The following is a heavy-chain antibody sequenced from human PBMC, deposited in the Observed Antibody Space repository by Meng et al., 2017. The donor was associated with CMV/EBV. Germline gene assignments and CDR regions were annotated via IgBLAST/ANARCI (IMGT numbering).Heavy chain of an antibody. CDR3: ARGSRIWGFGVVIPPAYFDY. J-gene: IGHJ4*02. Sequence: SFSGYYWSWIRQPPGKGLEWIGEINHSGSTNYNPSLKSRVTISVDTSKNQFSLKLSSVTAADTAVYYCARGSRIWGFGVVIPPAYFDYWGQGTLVTVSS. V-gene: IGHV4-34*01. CDR1: SFSGYY. CDR2: INHSGST. D-gene: IGHD3-3*01.